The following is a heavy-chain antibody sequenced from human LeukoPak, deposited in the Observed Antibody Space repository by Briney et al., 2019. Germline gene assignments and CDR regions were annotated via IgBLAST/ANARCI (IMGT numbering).Heavy chain of an antibody. CDR1: GFTFDEYA. Sequence: GGSLRLSFAASGFTFDEYAMHWVGQAPWKGLEWVSLISWDGGSTYYADSVKGGFTISSDSSKHSLYLQINSLTTKCTAVYYLAKDIDYDSSGYYLDPEDYFDYWGQGTLVTVSS. D-gene: IGHD3-22*01. J-gene: IGHJ4*02. V-gene: IGHV3-43*02. CDR2: ISWDGGST. CDR3: AKDIDYDSSGYYLDPEDYFDY.